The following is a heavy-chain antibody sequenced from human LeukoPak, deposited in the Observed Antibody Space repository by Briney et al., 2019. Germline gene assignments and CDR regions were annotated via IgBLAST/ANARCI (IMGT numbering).Heavy chain of an antibody. Sequence: PGGSLKLSCAASAFTFSGSAMHWVRQASGKGLEWVGRIRSKANSYATAYAASVKGRFTISRDDSKNTAYLQMNSLKTEDTAVYYCTRHGTDYGDYLYWGQGTLVTVSS. V-gene: IGHV3-73*01. J-gene: IGHJ4*02. CDR2: IRSKANSYAT. CDR3: TRHGTDYGDYLY. D-gene: IGHD4-17*01. CDR1: AFTFSGSA.